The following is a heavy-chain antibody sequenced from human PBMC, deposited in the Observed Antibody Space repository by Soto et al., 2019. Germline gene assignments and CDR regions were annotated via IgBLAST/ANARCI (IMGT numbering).Heavy chain of an antibody. Sequence: EVHLVESGGDLVQRGGSLRLSCAASGFTFSIYSMNWVRQAPGKGLEWFSYITSDTKTIKYADSVKGRFTISRDNAKNAVYLQMNSLRDEDTAVYYCARSVEGHFDYWGQGTVFTVSS. J-gene: IGHJ4*02. CDR1: GFTFSIYS. CDR3: ARSVEGHFDY. D-gene: IGHD6-19*01. V-gene: IGHV3-48*02. CDR2: ITSDTKTI.